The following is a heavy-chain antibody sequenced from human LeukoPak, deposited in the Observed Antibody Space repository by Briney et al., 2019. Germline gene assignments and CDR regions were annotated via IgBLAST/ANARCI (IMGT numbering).Heavy chain of an antibody. D-gene: IGHD3-10*01. CDR2: IIPIFGTA. Sequence: SVKVSCKASGGTFSSYAISWVRQAPGQGLEWMGGIIPIFGTANYTQKFQGRVTITTDESTSTAYMELSSLRSEDTAVYYCARGRAGTNWFDPWGQGTLVTVSS. CDR3: ARGRAGTNWFDP. CDR1: GGTFSSYA. V-gene: IGHV1-69*05. J-gene: IGHJ5*02.